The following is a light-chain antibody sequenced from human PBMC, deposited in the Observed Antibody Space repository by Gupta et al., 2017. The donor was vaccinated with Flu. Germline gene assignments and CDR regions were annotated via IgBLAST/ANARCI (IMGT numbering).Light chain of an antibody. Sequence: GDRVTITCQASEDMSNYLNWYQQKPGKAPKVMNYEASNLETGVPSRFSGSGSGTDFTFTISSLQPEDIATYYCQQYDNLPITFGQGTRLEIK. J-gene: IGKJ5*01. CDR2: EAS. V-gene: IGKV1-33*01. CDR3: QQYDNLPIT. CDR1: EDMSNY.